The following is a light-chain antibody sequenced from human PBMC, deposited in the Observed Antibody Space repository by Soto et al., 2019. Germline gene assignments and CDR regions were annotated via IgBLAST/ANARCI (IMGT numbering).Light chain of an antibody. Sequence: QSALTQPPSASGTPGQRVTISCSGSSSNIGSETVNWYQQVPGTAPKLLIYANNRRPSGVPDRFSVSKSGTSASLAIGGLQSEDEADYYCSAWDDSLKGWVFGGGTKLTVL. CDR3: SAWDDSLKGWV. J-gene: IGLJ3*02. CDR2: ANN. V-gene: IGLV1-44*01. CDR1: SSNIGSET.